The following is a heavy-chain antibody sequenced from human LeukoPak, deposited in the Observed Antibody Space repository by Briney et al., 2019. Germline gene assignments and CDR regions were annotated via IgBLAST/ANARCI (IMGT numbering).Heavy chain of an antibody. D-gene: IGHD3-16*02. V-gene: IGHV4-4*07. CDR3: ARGRYDYVWGSYRYAPNAFDI. Sequence: TPSETLSLTCTVSGGSISSYYWSWIRQPAGKGLEWIGRIYSSGSTNYNPSLKSRVTISVGTSKNQFSLKLSSVTAADAAVYYCARGRYDYVWGSYRYAPNAFDIWGQGAMVTVSS. CDR1: GGSISSYY. J-gene: IGHJ3*02. CDR2: IYSSGST.